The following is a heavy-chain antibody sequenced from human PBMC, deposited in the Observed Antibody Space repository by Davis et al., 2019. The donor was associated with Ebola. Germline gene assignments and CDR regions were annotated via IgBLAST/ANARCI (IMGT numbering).Heavy chain of an antibody. CDR2: INPNSGGT. Sequence: ASVKVSCKASGYTFTGYYMHWVRQAPGQGLEWMGWINPNSGGTNYAQKFQGRVTMTRDTSISTAYMELSRLRSDDTAVYYCAREYYYGSGTPGYFDYWGQGTLVTVSS. D-gene: IGHD3-10*01. CDR3: AREYYYGSGTPGYFDY. J-gene: IGHJ4*02. V-gene: IGHV1-2*02. CDR1: GYTFTGYY.